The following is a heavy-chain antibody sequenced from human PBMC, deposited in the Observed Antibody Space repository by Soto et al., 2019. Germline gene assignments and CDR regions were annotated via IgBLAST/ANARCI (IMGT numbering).Heavy chain of an antibody. D-gene: IGHD1-1*01. CDR2: ISYDGSNK. CDR3: ARNWNRLDY. CDR1: GFTFSSYA. V-gene: IGHV3-30-3*01. Sequence: QVQLVESGGGVVQPGRSLRLSCAASGFTFSSYAMHWVRQAPGKGLEWVAVISYDGSNKYYADSVKGRFTISRDNSKNTLYLQMNSLRAEDTAVYYCARNWNRLDYWGQGTLVTVSS. J-gene: IGHJ4*02.